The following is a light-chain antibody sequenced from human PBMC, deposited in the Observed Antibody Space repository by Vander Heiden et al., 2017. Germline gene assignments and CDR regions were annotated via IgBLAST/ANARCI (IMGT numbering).Light chain of an antibody. J-gene: IGLJ3*02. CDR1: VLAKKY. CDR2: KDS. V-gene: IGLV3-27*01. Sequence: SYELTEPSSVSAAPGQTARITCSGDVLAKKYARWFQQKPGQAPVLVIYKDSERPSGIPERFSGSSSGTTVTLTISGAQVEDEADYYCYAAADNKLGWVFGGGTKLTVL. CDR3: YAAADNKLGWV.